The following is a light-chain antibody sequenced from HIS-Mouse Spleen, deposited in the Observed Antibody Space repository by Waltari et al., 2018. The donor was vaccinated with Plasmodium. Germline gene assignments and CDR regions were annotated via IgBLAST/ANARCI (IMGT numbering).Light chain of an antibody. CDR1: KLGDTY. CDR3: QAWDSSTVV. V-gene: IGLV3-1*01. CDR2: QDT. Sequence: SYELPQPPSVSVSPGQTASIPCSGDKLGDTYACWYQQKPGQFPVLVIYQDTKRPSGIPERFSGSNSGNTATLIISGTQAMDEADYYCQAWDSSTVVFGGGTKLTVL. J-gene: IGLJ2*01.